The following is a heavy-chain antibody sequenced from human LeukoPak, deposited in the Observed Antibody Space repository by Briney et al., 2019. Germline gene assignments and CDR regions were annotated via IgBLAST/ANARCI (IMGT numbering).Heavy chain of an antibody. Sequence: ASVEVSCRASGYTFTGNYIHWVRQASGQGLEWVGWINPKDGRTNYAQRFQDRVTMTRDTSISTAYMDLSSLRSDDTAVYYCARVIGGSSGYFWGQGTLVTVSS. CDR2: INPKDGRT. CDR1: GYTFTGNY. J-gene: IGHJ4*02. CDR3: ARVIGGSSGYF. V-gene: IGHV1-2*02. D-gene: IGHD2-15*01.